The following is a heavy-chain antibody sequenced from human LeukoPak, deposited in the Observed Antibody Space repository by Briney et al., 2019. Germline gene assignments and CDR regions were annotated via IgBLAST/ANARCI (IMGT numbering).Heavy chain of an antibody. CDR1: GYTFTSYD. J-gene: IGHJ2*01. CDR3: ARGRKRYYDFWSGPWYFDL. D-gene: IGHD3-3*01. Sequence: ASVKVSCKASGYTFTSYDINWVRQATGQGLEWMGWMNPNSGNTGYAQKFQGRVTMTRNTSISTAYMELSSLRSEDTAVYYCARGRKRYYDFWSGPWYFDLWGQGTLLTVSS. V-gene: IGHV1-8*01. CDR2: MNPNSGNT.